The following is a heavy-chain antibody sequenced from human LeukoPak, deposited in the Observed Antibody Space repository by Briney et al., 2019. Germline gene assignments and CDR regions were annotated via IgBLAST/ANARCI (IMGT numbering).Heavy chain of an antibody. CDR1: GFTFDDYA. D-gene: IGHD2-15*01. V-gene: IGHV3-48*03. CDR2: ISSSGSTI. Sequence: GGSLRLSCAVSGFTFDDYAMHWVRQAPGKGLEWVSYISSSGSTIYYADSVKGRFTISRDNAKNSLYLQMNSLRAEDTAVYYCARAPGYCSGGSCSILSFDYWGQGTLVTVSS. CDR3: ARAPGYCSGGSCSILSFDY. J-gene: IGHJ4*02.